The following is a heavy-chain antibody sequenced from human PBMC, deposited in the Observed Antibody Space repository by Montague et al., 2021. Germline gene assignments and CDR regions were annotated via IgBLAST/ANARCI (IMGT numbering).Heavy chain of an antibody. V-gene: IGHV4-39*01. J-gene: IGHJ5*02. CDR2: IYSSGST. CDR3: TRPGGYCTNDTCYFWFAP. D-gene: IGHD2-8*01. CDR1: GGSISRSSYY. Sequence: SETLSLTCTVSGGSISRSSYYWVWIRQPPGKGLEWIGSIYSSGSTYYNPSLKSRVTISADTSKNQFSLKLISVTAADTAVYYCTRPGGYCTNDTCYFWFAPWGQGIMVTVSS.